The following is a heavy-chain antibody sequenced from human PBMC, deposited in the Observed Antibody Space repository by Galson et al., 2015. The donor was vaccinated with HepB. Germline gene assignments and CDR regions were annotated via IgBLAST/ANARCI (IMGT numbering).Heavy chain of an antibody. CDR3: ARAKSIAVAGDLRYYYYYMGV. CDR2: TYYRSKWYN. J-gene: IGHJ6*03. CDR1: GDSVSSNSAA. Sequence: CAISGDSVSSNSAAWNWIRQSPSRGLEWLGRTYYRSKWYNDYAVSVKSRITINPDTSKNQFSLQLNSVTPEDTAVYYCARAKSIAVAGDLRYYYYYMGVWGKGTTVTVSS. D-gene: IGHD6-19*01. V-gene: IGHV6-1*01.